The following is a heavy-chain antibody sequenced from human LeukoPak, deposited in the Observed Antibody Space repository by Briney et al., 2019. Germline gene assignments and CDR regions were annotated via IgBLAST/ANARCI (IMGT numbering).Heavy chain of an antibody. Sequence: ASVKVSCKASGYTFTSYGISWVRQAPGQGLEWTGWISAYNGNTNYAQKLQGRVTMTTDTSTSTAYMELRSLRSDDTAVYYCAREYRGATSSDDAFDIWGQGTMVTVSS. J-gene: IGHJ3*02. V-gene: IGHV1-18*01. D-gene: IGHD1-26*01. CDR1: GYTFTSYG. CDR3: AREYRGATSSDDAFDI. CDR2: ISAYNGNT.